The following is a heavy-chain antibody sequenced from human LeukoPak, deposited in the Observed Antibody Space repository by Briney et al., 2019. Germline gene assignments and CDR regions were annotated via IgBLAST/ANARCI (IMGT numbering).Heavy chain of an antibody. V-gene: IGHV3-21*01. Sequence: KAGGSLRLSCAASGFTFSSYSINWVRQAPGKGLEWVSSISSGSSYIYYADSVKGRFTISRDNAKNSLYLQMNSLRAEDTAVYYCAREPDPTTSIAAAASFDYWGQGTLVTVSS. CDR3: AREPDPTTSIAAAASFDY. CDR1: GFTFSSYS. D-gene: IGHD6-13*01. CDR2: ISSGSSYI. J-gene: IGHJ4*02.